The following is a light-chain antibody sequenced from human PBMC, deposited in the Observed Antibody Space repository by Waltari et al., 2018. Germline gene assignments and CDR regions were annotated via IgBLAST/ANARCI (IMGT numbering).Light chain of an antibody. CDR2: AKS. CDR3: QQSYGIFPT. Sequence: DIQMTQSPSSVSASIGDRVTIPCRASQSISTFLNWYQQKPGKAPNLLIFAKSSLESGVPSRFRGSGSGTVFTLTISSLQPEDFATYYCQQSYGIFPTFGQGTKVEIQ. J-gene: IGKJ1*01. V-gene: IGKV1-39*01. CDR1: QSISTF.